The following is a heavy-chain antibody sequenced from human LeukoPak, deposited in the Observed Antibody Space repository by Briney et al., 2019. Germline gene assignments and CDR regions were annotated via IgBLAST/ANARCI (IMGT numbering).Heavy chain of an antibody. CDR1: GGSFSGYY. J-gene: IGHJ6*02. V-gene: IGHV4-59*01. D-gene: IGHD5-24*01. CDR3: AREGRRDGSSYGMDV. CDR2: IYYSGST. Sequence: SETLSLTCAVYGGSFSGYYWSWIRQPPGKGLEWIGYIYYSGSTNYNPSLKSRVTISVDTSKNQFSLKLSSVTAADTAVYYCAREGRRDGSSYGMDVWGQGTTVTVSS.